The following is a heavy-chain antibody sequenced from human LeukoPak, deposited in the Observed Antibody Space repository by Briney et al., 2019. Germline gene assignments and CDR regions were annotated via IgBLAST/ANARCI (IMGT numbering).Heavy chain of an antibody. CDR1: GGSINNSSYF. J-gene: IGHJ3*02. D-gene: IGHD6-19*01. CDR2: IYYRGST. V-gene: IGHV4-39*07. CDR3: ARDSSGWYDDAFDI. Sequence: SETLSLTCTVSGGSINNSSYFWGWIRQPPGKELEWIASIYYRGSTNYNPSLKSRVTISVDTSKNQFSLKLSSVTAADTAVYYCARDSSGWYDDAFDIWGQGTMVTVSS.